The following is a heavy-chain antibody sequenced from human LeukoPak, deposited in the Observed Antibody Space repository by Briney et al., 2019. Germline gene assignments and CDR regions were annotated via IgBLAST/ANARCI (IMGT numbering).Heavy chain of an antibody. CDR2: VDPEDGET. J-gene: IGHJ4*02. CDR3: ARVIAAAGTSNDY. CDR1: GYTFTDYY. D-gene: IGHD6-13*01. V-gene: IGHV1-69-2*01. Sequence: ASVKISCKVSGYTFTDYYMHWVQQAPGKGLEWMGLVDPEDGETIYAEKFQGRDTITAGTSTDTAYMELGSLRSEDTAVYYCARVIAAAGTSNDYWGQGTLVTVSS.